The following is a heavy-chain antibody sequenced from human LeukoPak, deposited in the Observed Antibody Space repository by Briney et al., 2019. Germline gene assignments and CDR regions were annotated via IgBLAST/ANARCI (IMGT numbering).Heavy chain of an antibody. CDR1: GFTFSSYW. Sequence: GGSLRLSCAASGFTFSSYWMHWVRQAPGKGLVWVSRINSDGSSTSYADSVKGRFTISRDNAKNTLYLQMNSLRAEDTAVHYCAPLDFEYSGYDSLKYWGQGTLVTVSS. D-gene: IGHD5-12*01. V-gene: IGHV3-74*01. CDR2: INSDGSST. J-gene: IGHJ4*02. CDR3: APLDFEYSGYDSLKY.